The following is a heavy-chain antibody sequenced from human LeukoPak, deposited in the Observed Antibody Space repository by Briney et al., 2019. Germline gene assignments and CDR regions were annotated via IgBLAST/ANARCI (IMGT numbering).Heavy chain of an antibody. D-gene: IGHD3-10*01. J-gene: IGHJ4*02. CDR1: GDSIGSTTTYY. V-gene: IGHV4-39*07. CDR2: VNYRGTP. Sequence: SETLSLTCTVSGDSIGSTTTYYWGWIRQPPGKGLEWIGNVNYRGTPHYNPSLTSRVTMSLDTSKNHFSLKLGSVTAADTAIYYCARALSGYGSGKGYFDSWGQGTLVTVPS. CDR3: ARALSGYGSGKGYFDS.